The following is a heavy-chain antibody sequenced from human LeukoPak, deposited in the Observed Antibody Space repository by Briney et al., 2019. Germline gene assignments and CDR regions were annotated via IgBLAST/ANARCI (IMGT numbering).Heavy chain of an antibody. V-gene: IGHV1-2*02. CDR1: GYTFTGYY. D-gene: IGHD6-19*01. CDR3: ASDIVAGTSSTYYYGMDV. Sequence: GASVKVSCKASGYTFTGYYMHWVRQAPGQGLEWMGWINPNSGGTNYAQKFQGRVTMTRDTSISTAYMELSRLRSDDTAVYYCASDIVAGTSSTYYYGMDVWGQGTTVTVSS. J-gene: IGHJ6*02. CDR2: INPNSGGT.